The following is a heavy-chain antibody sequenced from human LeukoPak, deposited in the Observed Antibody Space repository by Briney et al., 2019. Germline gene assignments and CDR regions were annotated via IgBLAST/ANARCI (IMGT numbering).Heavy chain of an antibody. Sequence: SETLSLTCTVSGGSLSSYYWSWIRQPPGKGLEWIGYIYYSGSTNYNPSLKSRVTISVDTSKNQYSLRLISVTAADTAVYYCARQYYDFWSDPNPYWFDPWGQGTRVTVSS. V-gene: IGHV4-59*01. J-gene: IGHJ5*02. D-gene: IGHD3-3*01. CDR3: ARQYYDFWSDPNPYWFDP. CDR2: IYYSGST. CDR1: GGSLSSYY.